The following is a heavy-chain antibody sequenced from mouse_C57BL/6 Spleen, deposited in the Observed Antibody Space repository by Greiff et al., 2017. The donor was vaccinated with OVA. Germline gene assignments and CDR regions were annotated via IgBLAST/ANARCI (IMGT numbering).Heavy chain of an antibody. CDR1: GFSFTSYG. D-gene: IGHD2-4*01. Sequence: VKLVESGPGLVAPSQSLSITCTVSGFSFTSYGVSWVRQPPGKGLEWLGEIWGAGNKNTHSALISRLSISKDNSKSQVFLKLNSLQTDDTATYYCAKQDYDSFYAMDYWGKGTSVTVSS. CDR3: AKQDYDSFYAMDY. J-gene: IGHJ4*01. CDR2: IWGAGNK. V-gene: IGHV2-3*01.